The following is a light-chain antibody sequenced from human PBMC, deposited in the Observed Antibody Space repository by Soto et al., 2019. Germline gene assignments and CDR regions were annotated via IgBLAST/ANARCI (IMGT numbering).Light chain of an antibody. Sequence: QSVLTQPPSVSGAPGQRVTIACTGSSSNIGAGYDVHWYQQFPGTAPKLVLYGRNNRPSGVPARFSGSKSDTSASLAISGLQAEDEAEYYCQSFDSSLTGYVFGGGTKVT. J-gene: IGLJ1*01. CDR2: GRN. CDR1: SSNIGAGYD. CDR3: QSFDSSLTGYV. V-gene: IGLV1-40*01.